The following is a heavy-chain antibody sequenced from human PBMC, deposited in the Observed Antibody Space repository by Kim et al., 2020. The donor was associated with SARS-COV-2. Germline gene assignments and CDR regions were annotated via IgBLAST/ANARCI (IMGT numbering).Heavy chain of an antibody. D-gene: IGHD3-22*01. CDR2: ITYDGYNK. CDR3: ANELNYNDSSGYYYGDY. CDR1: GFTFSSYG. V-gene: IGHV3-30*18. Sequence: GGSLRLSCAASGFTFSSYGMHWVRQAPGKGLEWVAAITYDGYNKYYADSVKGRFTISRDNSKNTLYLQMNSLRAEDTAVYFCANELNYNDSSGYYYGDYWGQGTLVTVSS. J-gene: IGHJ4*02.